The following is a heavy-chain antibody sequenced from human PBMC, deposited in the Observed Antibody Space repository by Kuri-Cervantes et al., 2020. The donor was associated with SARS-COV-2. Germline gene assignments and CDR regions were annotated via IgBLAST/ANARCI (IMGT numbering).Heavy chain of an antibody. V-gene: IGHV4-39*01. CDR1: GGSISSSSYY. D-gene: IGHD1-26*01. CDR3: AKPSGNYHDAFDI. Sequence: SETLSLTCTVSGGSISSSSYYWGWIRQPPGKGLEWIGSIYYSGSTYYNPSLKSRVTISVDTSKNQFSLKLSSVTAADTAVYYCAKPSGNYHDAFDIWGQGPMVTVSS. J-gene: IGHJ3*02. CDR2: IYYSGST.